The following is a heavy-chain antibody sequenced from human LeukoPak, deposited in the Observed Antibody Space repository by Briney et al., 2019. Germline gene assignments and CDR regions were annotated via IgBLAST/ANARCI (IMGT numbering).Heavy chain of an antibody. Sequence: SETLSLTCAVSGESFSGYYWSWIRQPPGKGLEWIGEINHGGSTNYNPSLKSRVTISVDTSKNQFSLKLSSVTAADTAVYYCARGSGSQEGYYYMDVWGKGTTVTVSS. CDR2: INHGGST. CDR1: GESFSGYY. D-gene: IGHD1-26*01. CDR3: ARGSGSQEGYYYMDV. J-gene: IGHJ6*03. V-gene: IGHV4-34*01.